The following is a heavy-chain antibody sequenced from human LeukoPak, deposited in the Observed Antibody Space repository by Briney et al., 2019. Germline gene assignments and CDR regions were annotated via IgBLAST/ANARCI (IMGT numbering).Heavy chain of an antibody. V-gene: IGHV3-23*01. CDR2: ISGSGGST. Sequence: GRSLRLSCAPSGFTFSSCAMSWGRQAPGKGLEWVSAISGSGGSTYYAGSVKGRFTISRDNSKNTLFLQMNSLRAEDTAVYYCAKGTYSSSPRDYWGQGTLVTVSS. CDR3: AKGTYSSSPRDY. D-gene: IGHD6-6*01. CDR1: GFTFSSCA. J-gene: IGHJ4*02.